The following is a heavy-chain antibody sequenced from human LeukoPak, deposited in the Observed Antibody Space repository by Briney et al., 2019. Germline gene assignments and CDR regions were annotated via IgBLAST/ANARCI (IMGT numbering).Heavy chain of an antibody. CDR1: SGSINTSNYY. CDR3: ARLYLRLGELSYPYFDY. V-gene: IGHV4-39*07. J-gene: IGHJ4*02. Sequence: PSETLSLTCTVSSGSINTSNYYWGWIRQPPGKGLEWIGEINHSGSTNYNPSLKSRVTISVDTSKNQFSLKLSSVTAADTAVYYCARLYLRLGELSYPYFDYWGQGTLVTVSS. D-gene: IGHD3-16*02. CDR2: INHSGST.